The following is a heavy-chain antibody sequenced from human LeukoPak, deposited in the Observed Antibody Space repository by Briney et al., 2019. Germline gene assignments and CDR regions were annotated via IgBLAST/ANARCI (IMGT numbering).Heavy chain of an antibody. V-gene: IGHV3-21*01. J-gene: IGHJ4*02. D-gene: IGHD3-10*01. CDR2: ISSSSSYI. Sequence: PGGSLRLSCAASGFTFSSYSMNWVRQAPGKGLEWVSSISSSSSYIYYADSVKGRFTVSRDNAKSSLYLQLNSLRVDDTAVYYCTRDYSNARDYWGQGTLVTVSS. CDR1: GFTFSSYS. CDR3: TRDYSNARDY.